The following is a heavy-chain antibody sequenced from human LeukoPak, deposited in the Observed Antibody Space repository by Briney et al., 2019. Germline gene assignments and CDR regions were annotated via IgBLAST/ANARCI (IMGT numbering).Heavy chain of an antibody. Sequence: ASAKVSCTASGYTLTGYYMTWVRQAPGPELKCMGRINPTSVGTKYAQKFHGRVTMTRDTSISTAYMELSRLRSDDTAVYYCARDLGYCSGGSCSDRWYYYYYMDVWGKGTTVTVSS. J-gene: IGHJ6*03. CDR2: INPTSVGT. CDR3: ARDLGYCSGGSCSDRWYYYYYMDV. CDR1: GYTLTGYY. D-gene: IGHD2-15*01. V-gene: IGHV1-2*06.